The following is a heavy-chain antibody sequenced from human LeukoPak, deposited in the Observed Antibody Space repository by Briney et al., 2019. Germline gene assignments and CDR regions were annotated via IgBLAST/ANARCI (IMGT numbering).Heavy chain of an antibody. V-gene: IGHV3-11*01. CDR2: ISSSGSTI. CDR1: GFTFSDYY. J-gene: IGHJ4*02. Sequence: GGSLRLSCAASGFTFSDYYMSWTRQAPGKGLEWVSYISSSGSTIYYADSVKGRFTISRDNAKNSLYLQMNSLRAEDTAVYYCARDPYCSSTSCDYFDYWGQGTLVTVSS. CDR3: ARDPYCSSTSCDYFDY. D-gene: IGHD2-2*01.